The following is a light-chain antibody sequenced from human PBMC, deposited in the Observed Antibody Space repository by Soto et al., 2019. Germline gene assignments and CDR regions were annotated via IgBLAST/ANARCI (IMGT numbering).Light chain of an antibody. CDR3: QQANNFPLT. V-gene: IGKV1-12*01. J-gene: IGKJ4*01. CDR2: GAS. CDR1: QGISSW. Sequence: KMTQSPSSVSVSVGDRVTITCRASQGISSWLAWYQQKPGKAPNLLIYGASTLQGGVPSRFSGSGSGTDFTLTISSLQPEDFATYFCQQANNFPLTFGGGTKVDI.